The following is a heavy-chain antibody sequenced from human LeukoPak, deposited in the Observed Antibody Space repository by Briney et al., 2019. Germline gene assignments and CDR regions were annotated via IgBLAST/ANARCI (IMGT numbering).Heavy chain of an antibody. Sequence: SETLSLTCTVSGGSISSYYWSWIRQPPGKGLEWIGYIYYSGNTNYNPSLRSRVSISIDTSKNQFSLQLSSVTAADTAVYYCARDRDSSGLRDFDLWGRGTLVTVSA. CDR3: ARDRDSSGLRDFDL. CDR2: IYYSGNT. CDR1: GGSISSYY. J-gene: IGHJ2*01. V-gene: IGHV4-59*01. D-gene: IGHD3-22*01.